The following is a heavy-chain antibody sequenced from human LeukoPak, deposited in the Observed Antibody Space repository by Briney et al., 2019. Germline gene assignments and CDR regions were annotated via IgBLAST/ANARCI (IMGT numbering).Heavy chain of an antibody. Sequence: GASVKVPCKASGYTFTSYGISWVRQAPGQGLEWMGWISAYNGNTNYAQKLQGRVTMTTDTSTSTAYMELRSLRSDDTAVYYCARLSSTSCYIFPYCYYGMDVWGQGTTVTVSS. CDR3: ARLSSTSCYIFPYCYYGMDV. CDR1: GYTFTSYG. D-gene: IGHD2-2*02. CDR2: ISAYNGNT. J-gene: IGHJ6*02. V-gene: IGHV1-18*01.